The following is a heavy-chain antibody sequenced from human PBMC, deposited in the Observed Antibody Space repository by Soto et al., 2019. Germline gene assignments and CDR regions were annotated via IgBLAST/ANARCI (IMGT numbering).Heavy chain of an antibody. V-gene: IGHV1-18*01. J-gene: IGHJ4*02. Sequence: ASVTVSCNSCGYSLVNFAFSWVRQAPGQVLEWMGLISGSSGDTRYAQTLQGRVTMTTDTSTSTAYMELRSLNSDDTAVYYCARDFFSTSSSHYFDICGQGTLVTLSS. CDR1: GYSLVNFA. D-gene: IGHD2-2*01. CDR3: ARDFFSTSSSHYFDI. CDR2: ISGSSGDT.